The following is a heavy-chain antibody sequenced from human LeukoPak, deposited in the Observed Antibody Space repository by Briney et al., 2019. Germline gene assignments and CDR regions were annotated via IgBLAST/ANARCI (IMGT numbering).Heavy chain of an antibody. V-gene: IGHV3-11*01. CDR3: AIYYDSSGSIAH. Sequence: GGSLRPSCAASVFIFIDYYMTWIRQTPGKGLEWLSYINYSGSTINYADSVKGRLTISRDNAKKSLFLKMNSLRAEDTAVYYCAIYYDSSGSIAHWGQGTLVTVSS. CDR1: VFIFIDYY. CDR2: INYSGSTI. D-gene: IGHD3-22*01. J-gene: IGHJ4*02.